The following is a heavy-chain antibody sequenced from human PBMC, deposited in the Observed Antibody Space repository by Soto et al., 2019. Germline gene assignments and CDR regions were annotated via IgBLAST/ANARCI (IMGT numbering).Heavy chain of an antibody. Sequence: SETLSLTCAVSGASVSSTYYWNWIRQPPGKGLEWIGYVSFRGSTSYNPSLKSRVSISVDTSKNQFSLRLSSVTAADTAVYYCARSREMYYYDNSVYYAQWGQGTRVTVSS. D-gene: IGHD3-22*01. V-gene: IGHV4-61*01. J-gene: IGHJ4*02. CDR2: VSFRGST. CDR3: ARSREMYYYDNSVYYAQ. CDR1: GASVSSTYY.